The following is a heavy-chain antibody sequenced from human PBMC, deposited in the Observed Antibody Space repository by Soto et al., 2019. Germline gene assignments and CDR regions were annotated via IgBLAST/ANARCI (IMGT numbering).Heavy chain of an antibody. V-gene: IGHV5-51*01. Sequence: GESLKISCKGSGYSFTSYWIGWVRQMPGKGLEWMGIIYPGDSDTRYNPSFQGQVTISADKSISTAYLQWSSLKASDTAMYYCARSPVQNWNYGSGFDYWGQGTLVTVSS. D-gene: IGHD1-7*01. J-gene: IGHJ4*02. CDR2: IYPGDSDT. CDR3: ARSPVQNWNYGSGFDY. CDR1: GYSFTSYW.